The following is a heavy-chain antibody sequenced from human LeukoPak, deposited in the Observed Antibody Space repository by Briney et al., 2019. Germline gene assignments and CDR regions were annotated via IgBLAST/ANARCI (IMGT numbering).Heavy chain of an antibody. CDR2: INSSGGDI. CDR1: GFTFSNYA. J-gene: IGHJ3*02. Sequence: GGSLRLSCAASGFTFSNYAMSWVRQAPGKGLEWVSDINSSGGDIYYADSVKGRFTISRDNSKNTLYLQMSSLRAEDTAVFYCGRLTYSGHNVFDIWGRGTMVTVSS. D-gene: IGHD2-21*01. V-gene: IGHV3-23*01. CDR3: GRLTYSGHNVFDI.